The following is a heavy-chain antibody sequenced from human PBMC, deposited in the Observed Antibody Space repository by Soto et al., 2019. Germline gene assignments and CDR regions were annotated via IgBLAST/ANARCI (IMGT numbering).Heavy chain of an antibody. Sequence: QVQLVQSGAAVEKPGASVRVSCQGSGYCFTRHTIPWVRQAPGQRPQWMGWINGGNGDTKYSWKFQGRVTFSTDTSASTVYMELSSLKSDDAAVYYCARDAGEASDAASGYFTASYLDHWGQGTLVSVSS. CDR1: GYCFTRHT. V-gene: IGHV1-3*01. J-gene: IGHJ4*02. CDR3: ARDAGEASDAASGYFTASYLDH. D-gene: IGHD3-3*01. CDR2: INGGNGDT.